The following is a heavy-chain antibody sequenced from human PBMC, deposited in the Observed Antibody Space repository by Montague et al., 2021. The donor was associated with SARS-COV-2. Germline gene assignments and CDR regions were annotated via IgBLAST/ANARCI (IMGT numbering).Heavy chain of an antibody. CDR3: ARGGYYDYAFDI. CDR1: GGSISSYY. Sequence: SETLSLTCTVSGGSISSYYWSWIRQPPGKGLEWIGYIYYSGSTNYNPSLKSRVTTSVDTSKNQFSLKLNSVTAADTAVYYCARGGYYDYAFDIWGQGTMVTVSS. CDR2: IYYSGST. D-gene: IGHD3-22*01. V-gene: IGHV4-59*01. J-gene: IGHJ3*02.